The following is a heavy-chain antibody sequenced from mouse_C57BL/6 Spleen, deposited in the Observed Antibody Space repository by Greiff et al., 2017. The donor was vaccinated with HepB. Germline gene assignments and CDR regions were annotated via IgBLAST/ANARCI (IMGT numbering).Heavy chain of an antibody. D-gene: IGHD2-4*01. V-gene: IGHV5-17*01. CDR3: ARDKMIPFDY. CDR1: GFTFSDYG. J-gene: IGHJ2*01. CDR2: ISGGSSTI. Sequence: EVKLEESGGGLVKPGGSLKLSCAASGFTFSDYGMHWVRQAPEKGLEWVAYISGGSSTIYYADTVKGRFTISRDNAKNTLFLQMTSLRSEDTAMYYCARDKMIPFDYWGQGTTLTVSS.